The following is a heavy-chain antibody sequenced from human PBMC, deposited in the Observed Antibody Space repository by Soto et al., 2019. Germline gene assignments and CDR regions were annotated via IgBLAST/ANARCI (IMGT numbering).Heavy chain of an antibody. J-gene: IGHJ4*02. D-gene: IGHD2-2*01. CDR1: GYTFTSYG. CDR2: ISAYNGNT. V-gene: IGHV1-18*01. Sequence: ASVKVSCKASGYTFTSYGISWVRQAPGQGLEWMGWISAYNGNTNYAQKLQGRVTMTTDTSTSTAYMEMRSLRSDDKAVYYCAAIPLYCSSTSCYYYFDYGGQETRVTVSS. CDR3: AAIPLYCSSTSCYYYFDY.